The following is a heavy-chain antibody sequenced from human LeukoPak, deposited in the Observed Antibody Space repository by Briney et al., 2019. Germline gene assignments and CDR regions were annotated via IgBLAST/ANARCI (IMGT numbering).Heavy chain of an antibody. CDR3: ARDRVGADYGMDV. V-gene: IGHV1-69*04. CDR2: IIPILGIG. J-gene: IGHJ6*02. CDR1: GGTFSSYT. D-gene: IGHD1-26*01. Sequence: ASVKVSCKASGGTFSSYTICWVRQAPGQGLEWMGRIIPILGIGNYAQKFQGRVTITADKSTSTAYMELSSLRSEDTAVYYCARDRVGADYGMDVWGQGTTVTVSS.